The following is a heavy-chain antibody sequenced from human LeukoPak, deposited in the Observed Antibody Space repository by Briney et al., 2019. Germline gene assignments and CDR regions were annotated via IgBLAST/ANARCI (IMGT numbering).Heavy chain of an antibody. CDR3: ARGGPYGSGARDY. CDR2: ISSSGSTI. J-gene: IGHJ4*02. CDR1: GFTFSSYE. V-gene: IGHV3-48*03. Sequence: PGGSLRLSCAASGFTFSSYEMNWVRQAPGKGLEWVSYISSSGSTIYYADSVKGRFTISRDNAKNSLYLQMNSLRAEDTAVYYCARGGPYGSGARDYWGQGTLVTVSS. D-gene: IGHD3-10*01.